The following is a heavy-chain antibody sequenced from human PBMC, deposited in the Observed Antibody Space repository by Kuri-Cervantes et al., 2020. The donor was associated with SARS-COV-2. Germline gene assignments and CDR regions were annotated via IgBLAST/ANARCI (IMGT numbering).Heavy chain of an antibody. CDR2: ISSSSSTI. Sequence: LSLTCAASGFTFRDYYMSWIRQAPGKGLECVSYISSSSSTIYYADSVKGRFTISRDNAKNSLYLQMNSLRAEDTAVYYCARDPGSTIFGVVIIPSDAFDIWGQGTMVTVSS. J-gene: IGHJ3*02. D-gene: IGHD3-3*01. CDR1: GFTFRDYY. V-gene: IGHV3-11*04. CDR3: ARDPGSTIFGVVIIPSDAFDI.